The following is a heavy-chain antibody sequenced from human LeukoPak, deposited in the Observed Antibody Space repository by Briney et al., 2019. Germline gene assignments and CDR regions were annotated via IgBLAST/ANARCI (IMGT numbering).Heavy chain of an antibody. CDR2: ISPYNGDT. D-gene: IGHD7-27*01. Sequence: ASVKVSCKASGGTFSRYANSWVRQAPGQGLEWMGWISPYNGDTKYAQKFQGRVTMTTDTSTTTAYMELRSLRSDDTAVYYCARKLGLPRPQFDSWGQGTLVTVSS. CDR1: GGTFSRYA. CDR3: ARKLGLPRPQFDS. V-gene: IGHV1-18*01. J-gene: IGHJ4*02.